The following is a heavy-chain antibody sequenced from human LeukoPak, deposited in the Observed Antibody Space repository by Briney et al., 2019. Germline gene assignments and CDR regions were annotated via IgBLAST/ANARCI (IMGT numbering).Heavy chain of an antibody. V-gene: IGHV3-48*03. D-gene: IGHD5-18*01. CDR1: GFTFSSYE. Sequence: TGGSLRLSCAASGFTFSSYEMNWVRQAPGKGLEWVSYISSSGSTTYYADSVKGRFTISRDNSKNTLYLQMNSLRAEDTAVYYCAKVLQPFLEYFQHWGQGTLVTVSS. J-gene: IGHJ1*01. CDR3: AKVLQPFLEYFQH. CDR2: ISSSGSTT.